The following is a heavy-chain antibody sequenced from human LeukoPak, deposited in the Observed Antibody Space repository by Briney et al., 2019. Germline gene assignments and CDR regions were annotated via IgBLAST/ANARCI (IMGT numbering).Heavy chain of an antibody. J-gene: IGHJ5*02. D-gene: IGHD2-21*01. V-gene: IGHV1-69*13. CDR2: IIPIFATA. CDR3: TRRGYHCGGDCYRFDP. CDR1: GGTFSSYA. Sequence: GASVKVSCKASGGTFSSYAISWVRQAPGQGLEWMGGIIPIFATANYAQNFQGRVTITADGSTNTAYMELSSLRSEDTVVYYCTRRGYHCGGDCYRFDPWGQGTLVTVSS.